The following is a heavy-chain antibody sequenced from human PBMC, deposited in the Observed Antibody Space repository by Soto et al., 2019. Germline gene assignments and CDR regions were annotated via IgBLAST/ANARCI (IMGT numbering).Heavy chain of an antibody. V-gene: IGHV1-46*01. CDR1: GYTFTSYY. CDR2: INPSGGST. CDR3: ARDTAVDTAMVRISNWFDP. J-gene: IGHJ5*02. D-gene: IGHD5-18*01. Sequence: ASVKVSCKASGYTFTSYYMNWVRQAPGQGLEWLGIINPSGGSTSYAQKFQGRVTMTRDTSTSTVYMELSSLRSEDTAVYYCARDTAVDTAMVRISNWFDPWGQGTLVTVSS.